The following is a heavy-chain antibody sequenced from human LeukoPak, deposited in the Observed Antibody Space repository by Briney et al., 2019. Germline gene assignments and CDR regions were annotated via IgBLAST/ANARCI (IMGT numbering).Heavy chain of an antibody. CDR1: GYTFTGYY. V-gene: IGHV1-18*04. D-gene: IGHD1-26*01. Sequence: GASVKVSCKASGYTFTGYYMHWVRQAPGQGLEWMGWISAYNGNTNYAQKLQGRVTMTTDTSTSTAYMELRSLRSDDTAVYYCAREGQWGPLGYMDVWGKGTTVTVSS. CDR2: ISAYNGNT. J-gene: IGHJ6*03. CDR3: AREGQWGPLGYMDV.